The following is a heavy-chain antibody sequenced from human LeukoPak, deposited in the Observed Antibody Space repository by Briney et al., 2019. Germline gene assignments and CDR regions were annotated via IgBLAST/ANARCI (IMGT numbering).Heavy chain of an antibody. V-gene: IGHV3-30*02. CDR2: IRYDGSNK. Sequence: GGSLRLSCAASGFTFSSYGMRWVRQAPGKGLEWVAFIRYDGSNKYYADSVKGRFTISRDNSKNTLYLQMNSLRAEDTAVYYCAKDRRAIVPTFDYWGQGTLVTVSS. J-gene: IGHJ4*02. D-gene: IGHD2-2*01. CDR3: AKDRRAIVPTFDY. CDR1: GFTFSSYG.